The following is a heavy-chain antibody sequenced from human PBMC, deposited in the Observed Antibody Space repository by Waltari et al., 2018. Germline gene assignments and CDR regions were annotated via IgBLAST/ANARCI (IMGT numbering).Heavy chain of an antibody. CDR1: GFTVGNNF. V-gene: IGHV3-53*01. CDR3: AKVDNVGLNNY. J-gene: IGHJ4*02. Sequence: EAQLVESGGDLIQPGGSLRLSCAASGFTVGNNFMGWVRQAPGKGLEGVSVIYSGGSTNYIDSVRGRFTISRDSSKNTLYLQMNSLRAEDTAVYYCAKVDNVGLNNYWGQGTLVTVSS. D-gene: IGHD1-1*01. CDR2: IYSGGST.